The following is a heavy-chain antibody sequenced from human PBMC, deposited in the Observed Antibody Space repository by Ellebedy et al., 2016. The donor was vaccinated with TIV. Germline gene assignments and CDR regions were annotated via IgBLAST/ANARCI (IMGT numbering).Heavy chain of an antibody. CDR1: GLPFSRNW. Sequence: PGGSLRLSCEASGLPFSRNWISWFRLARGKGLEGVANIKQDGSEKYYVASVKGRFTISRDNANNSVYLQLSSLGAEDTAVYYCARDVWGGGWAWGQGTPVTVSS. D-gene: IGHD6-19*01. CDR3: ARDVWGGGWA. CDR2: IKQDGSEK. J-gene: IGHJ5*02. V-gene: IGHV3-7*01.